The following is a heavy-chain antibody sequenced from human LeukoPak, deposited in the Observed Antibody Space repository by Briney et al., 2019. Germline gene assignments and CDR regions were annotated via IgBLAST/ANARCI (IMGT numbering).Heavy chain of an antibody. V-gene: IGHV3-7*01. D-gene: IGHD3-9*01. J-gene: IGHJ6*02. CDR2: IKQDGSEK. CDR3: AREVGYDILTGYWLPYYYYYGMDV. Sequence: HPGGSLRLSCAASGFTFSSYWMSWVRQAPGKGLEWVANIKQDGSEKYYVDSVKGRFTISRDNAKNSLYLQMNSLRAEDTAVYYCAREVGYDILTGYWLPYYYYYGMDVWGQGTTVTVSS. CDR1: GFTFSSYW.